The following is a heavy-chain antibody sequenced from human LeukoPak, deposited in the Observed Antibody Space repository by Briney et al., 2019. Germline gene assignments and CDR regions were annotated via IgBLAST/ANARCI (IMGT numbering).Heavy chain of an antibody. CDR2: IKEDGSEK. CDR3: ARDWGDGFDY. CDR1: GFSFSSFW. J-gene: IGHJ4*02. V-gene: IGHV3-7*01. D-gene: IGHD2-21*02. Sequence: GGSLRLSCAASGFSFSSFWMSWVRQAPGKGLEWVANIKEDGSEKEYVDSVKGRFTISRDNVKNSVYLQINRLRADDTAVYYCARDWGDGFDYWGQGSLVTVSS.